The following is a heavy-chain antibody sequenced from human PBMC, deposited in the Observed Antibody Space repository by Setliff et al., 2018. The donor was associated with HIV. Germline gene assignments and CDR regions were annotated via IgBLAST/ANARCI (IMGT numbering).Heavy chain of an antibody. Sequence: GGSLRLSCAASGFTFGDYYMSWIRQAPGKGLEWISYISTSGSTIHYADSVKGRFTISRDNAKNSLYLQMNSLRAEDTAVYYCARDRGDYGGYYYYGMDVWGQGTPVTVSS. CDR2: ISTSGSTI. D-gene: IGHD4-17*01. V-gene: IGHV3-11*04. CDR3: ARDRGDYGGYYYYGMDV. CDR1: GFTFGDYY. J-gene: IGHJ6*02.